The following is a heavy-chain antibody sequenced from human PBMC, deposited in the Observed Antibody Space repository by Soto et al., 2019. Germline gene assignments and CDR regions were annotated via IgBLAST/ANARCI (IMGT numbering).Heavy chain of an antibody. V-gene: IGHV4-34*01. D-gene: IGHD1-20*01. J-gene: IGHJ6*02. CDR1: GGSFSGYY. CDR2: INHSGST. CDR3: ARTHNWNYYYYYGMDV. Sequence: LSLTCAVYGGSFSGYYWSWIRQPPGKGLEWIGEINHSGSTNYNPSLKSRVTISVDTSKNQFSLKLSSVTAADTAVYYCARTHNWNYYYYYGMDVWGQGTTVTVSS.